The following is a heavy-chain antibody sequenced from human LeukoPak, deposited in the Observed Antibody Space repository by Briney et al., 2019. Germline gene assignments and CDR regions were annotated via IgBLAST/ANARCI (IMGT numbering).Heavy chain of an antibody. Sequence: PSETLSLTCAVYGESSFSSYYWSWIRQTPGGALEWIGEINHSGYTNYNPSLKSRVTLSIDTSKNQFSLRVTSVTAADTAVNYCSRQVVGNDYWGQGTLVTVSS. J-gene: IGHJ4*02. V-gene: IGHV4-34*01. CDR1: GESSFSSYY. CDR3: SRQVVGNDY. D-gene: IGHD3-22*01. CDR2: INHSGYT.